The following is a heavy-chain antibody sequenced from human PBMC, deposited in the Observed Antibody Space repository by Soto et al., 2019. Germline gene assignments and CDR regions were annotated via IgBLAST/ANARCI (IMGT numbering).Heavy chain of an antibody. CDR1: GYTSTSHY. D-gene: IGHD2-15*01. J-gene: IGHJ3*02. CDR3: ARGGNPGACDI. Sequence: ASVKVSCKASGYTSTSHYIHWVRQAPGQGLEWMGIIHPSGGSTSYAQKFQGRVTMTRDTSTSTVYMELSSLRSDDTAVYYCARGGNPGACDIWGQGTMVTVSS. V-gene: IGHV1-46*01. CDR2: IHPSGGST.